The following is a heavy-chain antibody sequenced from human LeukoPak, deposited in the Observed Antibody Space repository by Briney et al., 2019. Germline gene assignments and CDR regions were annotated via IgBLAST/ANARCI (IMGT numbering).Heavy chain of an antibody. CDR2: ISSNGGST. D-gene: IGHD1-26*01. V-gene: IGHV3-64*01. CDR1: GFTFSSYA. J-gene: IGHJ4*02. CDR3: ARHSGSYPDY. Sequence: GGSLRLSCAASGFTFSSYAMHWVRQAPGKGLEYVSAISSNGGSTYYANSVKGRFTISRDNSKNTLYLQMGSLRAEDMAVYYCARHSGSYPDYWGQGTLVTVSS.